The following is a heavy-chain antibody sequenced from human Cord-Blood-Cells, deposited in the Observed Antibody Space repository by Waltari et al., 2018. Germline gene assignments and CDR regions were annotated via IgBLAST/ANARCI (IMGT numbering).Heavy chain of an antibody. D-gene: IGHD3-3*02. CDR2: IYTSART. V-gene: IGHV4-4*07. Sequence: QVQLQESGPGLVKPSETMSLTCTVSGGSISSSYWSWNRQPAGKGLEWIGSIYTSARTNYYTCLKSRVTMSVDTSKNQFSLKVSSVTAADTAVYYWAREAFLEWLLYYDYYMDVWGKGTTVTVSS. J-gene: IGHJ6*03. CDR1: GGSISSSY. CDR3: AREAFLEWLLYYDYYMDV.